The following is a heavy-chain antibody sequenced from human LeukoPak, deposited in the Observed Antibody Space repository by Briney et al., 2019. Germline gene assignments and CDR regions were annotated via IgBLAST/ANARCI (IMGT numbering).Heavy chain of an antibody. V-gene: IGHV3-11*01. CDR2: ISSSGSII. Sequence: SGGSLRLSCAASGFTLSDYYMSWLRQVPGKGLEGVSYISSSGSIIYYAGSVKGRFTISRDNAKNSLYLQMNSLRAEDTAVYYCARVRMDYGSGSPADYWGQGTLVTVSS. D-gene: IGHD3-10*01. CDR3: ARVRMDYGSGSPADY. CDR1: GFTLSDYY. J-gene: IGHJ4*02.